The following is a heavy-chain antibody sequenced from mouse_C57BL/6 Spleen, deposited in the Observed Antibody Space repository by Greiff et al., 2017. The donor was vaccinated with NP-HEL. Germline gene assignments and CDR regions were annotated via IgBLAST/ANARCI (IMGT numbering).Heavy chain of an antibody. CDR2: ISSGGSYT. CDR1: GFTFSSYG. D-gene: IGHD2-2*01. J-gene: IGHJ3*01. Sequence: DVKLVESGGDLVKPGGSLKLSCAASGFTFSSYGMSWVRQTPDKRLEWVATISSGGSYTYYPDSVKGRFTISRDNAKNTLYLQMSSLKSEDTAMYYCARSTMVTTGFAYWGQGTLVTVSA. CDR3: ARSTMVTTGFAY. V-gene: IGHV5-6*02.